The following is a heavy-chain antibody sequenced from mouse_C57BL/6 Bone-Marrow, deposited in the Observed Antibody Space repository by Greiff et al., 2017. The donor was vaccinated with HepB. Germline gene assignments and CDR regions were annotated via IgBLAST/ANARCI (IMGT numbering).Heavy chain of an antibody. CDR2: IYPGDGDT. J-gene: IGHJ4*01. D-gene: IGHD1-1*01. V-gene: IGHV1-80*01. CDR3: AVITTVAPYAMDY. CDR1: GYAFSSYW. Sequence: QVQLKQSGAELVKPGASVKISCKASGYAFSSYWMNWVKQRPGKGLEWIGQIYPGDGDTNYNGKFKGKATLTADKSSSTAYMQLSSLTSEDSAVYFCAVITTVAPYAMDYWGQGTSVTVSS.